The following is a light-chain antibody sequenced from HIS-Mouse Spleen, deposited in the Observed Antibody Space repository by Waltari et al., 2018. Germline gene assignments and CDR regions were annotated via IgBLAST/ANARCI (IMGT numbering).Light chain of an antibody. J-gene: IGLJ3*02. Sequence: NFILTQPHSVSESPGKTVTISCTRSSGSIASNYVQWYQQRPGSAPTTVSYEDSQGPSGVPDRFSGSIDSSSNSASLTISGLKTEDEADYYCQSYDSSNQRVFGGGTKLTVL. V-gene: IGLV6-57*04. CDR3: QSYDSSNQRV. CDR1: SGSIASNY. CDR2: EDS.